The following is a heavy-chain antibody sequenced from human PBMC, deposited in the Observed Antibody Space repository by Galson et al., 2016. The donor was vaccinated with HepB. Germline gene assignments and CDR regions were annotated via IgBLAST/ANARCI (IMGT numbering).Heavy chain of an antibody. CDR3: ARVRCSTFRCQNWFDP. D-gene: IGHD2/OR15-2a*01. J-gene: IGHJ5*02. CDR2: TYYRSTWYN. CDR1: GDSVSSNSAA. V-gene: IGHV6-1*01. Sequence: CAISGDSVSSNSAAWTWIRQSPLRGLEGLGRTYYRSTWYNDYEVAVKSRISIHPATSKTQFSLQLNSVTPEDTAVYYCARVRCSTFRCQNWFDPWGQGTLVTVSS.